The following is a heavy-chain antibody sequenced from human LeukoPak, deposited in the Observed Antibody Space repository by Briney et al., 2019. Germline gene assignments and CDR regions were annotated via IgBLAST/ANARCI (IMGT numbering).Heavy chain of an antibody. V-gene: IGHV4-61*02. CDR2: FYTSGST. CDR3: ARDNPSVAFDI. CDR1: GGSISSGSYY. J-gene: IGHJ3*02. Sequence: PSETLSLTCTVSGGSISSGSYYWSWIRQPAGKGLEWIGRFYTSGSTNYNPSLQSRVTISVDTSKNQFSLKLSSVTAADTAVYYCARDNPSVAFDIWGQGTMVTVSS.